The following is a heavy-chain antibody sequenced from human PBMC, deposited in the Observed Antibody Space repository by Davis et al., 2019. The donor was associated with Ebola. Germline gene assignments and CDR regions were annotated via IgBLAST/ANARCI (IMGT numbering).Heavy chain of an antibody. CDR3: ARDSRQWLDNDY. J-gene: IGHJ4*02. V-gene: IGHV1-3*01. CDR1: GYTFTSYA. CDR2: INAGNGNT. Sequence: AASVKVSCKASGYTFTSYAMHWVRQAPGQRLEWMGWINAGNGNTKYSQKFQGRVTITRDTSASTAYMELSSLRSEDTAVYYCARDSRQWLDNDYWGQGTLVTVSS. D-gene: IGHD6-19*01.